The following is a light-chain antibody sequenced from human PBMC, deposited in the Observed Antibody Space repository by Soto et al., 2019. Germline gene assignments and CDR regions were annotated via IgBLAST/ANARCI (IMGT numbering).Light chain of an antibody. V-gene: IGKV3-15*01. Sequence: ETVMTQSPVTLSVSPGDTATLSCRASQRVSSHLAWYQQKPGQAPRLLIYAASTRATGIPVRFSGSGSETEFTLTIRSLQSEDFALYYRHQYNNWPWTFGQGTKVDIK. J-gene: IGKJ1*01. CDR1: QRVSSH. CDR2: AAS. CDR3: HQYNNWPWT.